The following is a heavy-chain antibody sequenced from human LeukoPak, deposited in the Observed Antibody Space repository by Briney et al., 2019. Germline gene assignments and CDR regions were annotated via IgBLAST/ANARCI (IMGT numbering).Heavy chain of an antibody. Sequence: ASVKVSCKASGYTFTSYGISWVRQAPGQGLEWMGWISAYNGNTNYAQKLQGRVTMTTDTSTSTAYMELRSLRSEDTAVYYCARSRHYYDSSGYYYEYYYYGMDVWGQGTTVTVSS. CDR2: ISAYNGNT. D-gene: IGHD3-22*01. CDR3: ARSRHYYDSSGYYYEYYYYGMDV. V-gene: IGHV1-18*01. CDR1: GYTFTSYG. J-gene: IGHJ6*02.